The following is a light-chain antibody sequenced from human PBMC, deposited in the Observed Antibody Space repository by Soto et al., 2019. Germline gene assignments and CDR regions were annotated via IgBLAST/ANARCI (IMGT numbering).Light chain of an antibody. CDR3: SSYTSSSTVV. V-gene: IGLV2-14*01. CDR2: DVS. Sequence: QSALTQPASVSGSAGRSITISCTGTSSDVGGYNYVSWYQQHPGKAPKLMIYDVSNRPSGVSNRFSGSKSGNTASLTISGLQAEDAADYYCSSYTSSSTVVFGGGTKLTV. J-gene: IGLJ2*01. CDR1: SSDVGGYNY.